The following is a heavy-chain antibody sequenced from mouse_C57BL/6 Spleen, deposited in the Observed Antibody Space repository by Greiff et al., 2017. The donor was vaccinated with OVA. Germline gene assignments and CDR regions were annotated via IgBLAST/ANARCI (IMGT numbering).Heavy chain of an antibody. D-gene: IGHD4-1*01. CDR1: GYSFTDYN. CDR3: ARGGNWYWYFDV. Sequence: VQLKESGPELVKPGASVKISCKASGYSFTDYNMNWVKQSNGKSLEWIGVINPNYGTTSYNQKFKGKATLTEDQSSSTAYMQLNSLTSEDSAVYYCARGGNWYWYFDVWGTVTTVTVSS. V-gene: IGHV1-39*01. CDR2: INPNYGTT. J-gene: IGHJ1*03.